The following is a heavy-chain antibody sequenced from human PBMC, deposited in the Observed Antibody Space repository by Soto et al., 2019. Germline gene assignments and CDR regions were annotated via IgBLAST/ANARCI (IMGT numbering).Heavy chain of an antibody. Sequence: ASVKVSCKASGYTFTNFGISWVRQAPGQGLEWMGWISGYNGNTNYAQKLQDRVTMTTDTSTYTAYMELSSLRSEDTAVYYCAAPLTFGGVIVIPASVWGQGTMVTVSS. CDR1: GYTFTNFG. D-gene: IGHD3-16*02. CDR3: AAPLTFGGVIVIPASV. CDR2: ISGYNGNT. J-gene: IGHJ3*01. V-gene: IGHV1-18*01.